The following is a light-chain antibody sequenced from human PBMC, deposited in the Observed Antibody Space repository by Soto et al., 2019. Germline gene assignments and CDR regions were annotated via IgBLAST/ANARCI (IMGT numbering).Light chain of an antibody. CDR3: SARDDSLSGVV. CDR2: RSD. J-gene: IGLJ2*01. V-gene: IGLV1-47*01. CDR1: SSNIGSNH. Sequence: QSVLTQPPSTSGTPGQRVTISCSGSSSNIGSNHVYWYQQFPGMAPKLLMYRSDQRPTGVPDRFAGSKSGTSASLAISGLRSDDEAEYYCSARDDSLSGVVFGGGTKLTVL.